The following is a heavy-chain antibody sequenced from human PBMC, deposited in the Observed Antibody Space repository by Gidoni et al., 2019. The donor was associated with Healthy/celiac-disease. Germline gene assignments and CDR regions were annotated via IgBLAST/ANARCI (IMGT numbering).Heavy chain of an antibody. D-gene: IGHD3-22*01. J-gene: IGHJ4*02. Sequence: EVQLVESGGGLVKPGGSLRLSCAVSGFTVSNAWMSWVRQAPGKGLEWVGRIKSKTDGGTTDYAAPVKGRFTISRDDSKNTLYLQMNSLKTEDTAVYYCTTDQAYYYDSSGYYNFDYWGQGTLVTVSS. V-gene: IGHV3-15*01. CDR1: GFTVSNAW. CDR2: IKSKTDGGTT. CDR3: TTDQAYYYDSSGYYNFDY.